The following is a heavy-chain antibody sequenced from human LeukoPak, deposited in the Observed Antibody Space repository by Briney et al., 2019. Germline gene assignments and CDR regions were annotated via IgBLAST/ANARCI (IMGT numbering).Heavy chain of an antibody. CDR1: GGTFSSYA. J-gene: IGHJ4*02. CDR2: IIPIFGTA. CDR3: ARTDMTTVVNYFDY. Sequence: ASVKVFCKASGGTFSSYAISWVRQAPGQGLEWMGGIIPIFGTANYAQKFQGRVTITTDESTSTAYMELSSLRSEDTAVYYCARTDMTTVVNYFDYWGQGTLVTVSS. D-gene: IGHD4-23*01. V-gene: IGHV1-69*05.